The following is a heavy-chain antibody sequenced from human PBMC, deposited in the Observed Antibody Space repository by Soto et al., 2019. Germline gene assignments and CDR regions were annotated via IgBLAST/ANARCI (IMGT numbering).Heavy chain of an antibody. D-gene: IGHD4-4*01. J-gene: IGHJ6*02. CDR2: INPSGGST. CDR3: ARDPTVTTPTYYYYYGMEV. CDR1: GYTFTSYY. Sequence: ASVKVSCKASGYTFTSYYMHWVRQAPGQGLEWMGIINPSGGSTSYAQKFQGRVTMTRDTSTSTVYMELSSLRSEDTAVYYCARDPTVTTPTYYYYYGMEVWGQGTTVTVSS. V-gene: IGHV1-46*01.